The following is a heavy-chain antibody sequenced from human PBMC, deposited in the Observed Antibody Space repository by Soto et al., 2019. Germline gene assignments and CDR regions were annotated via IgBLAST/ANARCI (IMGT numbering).Heavy chain of an antibody. CDR1: WFTFSGSA. V-gene: IGHV3-73*01. CDR3: TSSYYDSSGYYSYYYGMDV. Sequence: GGSLRLSCAASWFTFSGSAMHWVRQASGKGLEWVGRIRSKANSYATAYAASVKGRFTISRDDSKNTAYLQMNSLKTEDTAVYYCTSSYYDSSGYYSYYYGMDVWGQGTTVTVSS. J-gene: IGHJ6*02. CDR2: IRSKANSYAT. D-gene: IGHD3-22*01.